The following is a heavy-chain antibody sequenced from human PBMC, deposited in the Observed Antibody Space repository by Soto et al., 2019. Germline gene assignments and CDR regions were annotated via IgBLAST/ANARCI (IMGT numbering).Heavy chain of an antibody. V-gene: IGHV1-18*04. D-gene: IGHD3-9*01. CDR3: AGDEALYYDILTDKYYFDY. Sequence: ASVKVSCKASGYTFTSYGISWARQAPGQGLEWMGWISAYNGNTNYAQKLQGRVTMTTDTSTSTAYMELRSRRSDDTAVYYCAGDEALYYDILTDKYYFDYWGQGTLVTVSS. CDR1: GYTFTSYG. CDR2: ISAYNGNT. J-gene: IGHJ4*02.